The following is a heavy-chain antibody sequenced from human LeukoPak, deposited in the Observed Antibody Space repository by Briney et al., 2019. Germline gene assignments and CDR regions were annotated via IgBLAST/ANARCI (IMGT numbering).Heavy chain of an antibody. D-gene: IGHD3-9*01. CDR2: IKQDGSEK. CDR3: ARETYDILTAYSYYYYYYYMDV. CDR1: GFTFSSYW. Sequence: GGSLRLSCAASGFTFSSYWMSWVRQAPGKGLEWVANIKQDGSEKYYVDSVKGRFTISRDNAKNSLYLQMNSLRAEDSAVYYCARETYDILTAYSYYYYYYYMDVWGKGTTVTVSS. J-gene: IGHJ6*03. V-gene: IGHV3-7*01.